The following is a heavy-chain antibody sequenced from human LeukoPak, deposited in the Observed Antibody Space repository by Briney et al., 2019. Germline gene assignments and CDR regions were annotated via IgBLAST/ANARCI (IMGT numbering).Heavy chain of an antibody. CDR1: GFTFSSYW. Sequence: GGSLRLSCAASGFTFSSYWMTWVRQPPGKGLEWVANIKQDGTEKYCVDSVKGRFTISRDNAKNSLYLQMNSLRVEDTAVYYCARVAKYYYGSETYYFFEHWGQGTPVTASS. J-gene: IGHJ4*02. CDR3: ARVAKYYYGSETYYFFEH. V-gene: IGHV3-7*01. D-gene: IGHD3-10*01. CDR2: IKQDGTEK.